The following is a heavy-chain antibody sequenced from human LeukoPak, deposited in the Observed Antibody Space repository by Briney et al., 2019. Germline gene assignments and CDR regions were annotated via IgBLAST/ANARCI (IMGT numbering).Heavy chain of an antibody. CDR1: GYTFTSYG. J-gene: IGHJ4*02. Sequence: ASVKVSCKASGYTFTSYGISWARQAPGQGLEWMGWISAYNGNTNYAQKLQGRVTTTTDTSTSTAYMELRSLRSDDTAVYYCARDLPGYCSGGSCYSSDYWGQGTLVTVSS. CDR2: ISAYNGNT. CDR3: ARDLPGYCSGGSCYSSDY. V-gene: IGHV1-18*01. D-gene: IGHD2-15*01.